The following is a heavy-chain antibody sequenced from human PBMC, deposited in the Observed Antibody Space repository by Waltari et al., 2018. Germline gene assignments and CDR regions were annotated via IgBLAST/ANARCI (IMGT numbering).Heavy chain of an antibody. J-gene: IGHJ3*02. CDR3: AREWTMDTSLVTIAFDI. D-gene: IGHD5-18*01. Sequence: QVQLVQSGAEVRKPGSSAKVSCKASGGTFSTFPISWVRQAPGQAPAWMGRIITIVGSANYAQKFQDRLTITADDSTSTAYMELNSLKSEDTAVYYCAREWTMDTSLVTIAFDIWGQGTKVTVSA. CDR2: IITIVGSA. CDR1: GGTFSTFP. V-gene: IGHV1-69*01.